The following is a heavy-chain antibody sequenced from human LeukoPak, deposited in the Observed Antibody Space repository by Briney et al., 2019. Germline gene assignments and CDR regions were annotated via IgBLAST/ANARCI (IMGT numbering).Heavy chain of an antibody. Sequence: ASVKVSCKASGYTFTRYGIYWVRQAPGQGLEWMGWISGYNGNTKYAQKFQGRVTITADKSTSTAYMELSSLRSEDTAVYYCAREDELICSSNSCYESWGQGTLVTVSS. V-gene: IGHV1-18*01. J-gene: IGHJ4*02. CDR3: AREDELICSSNSCYES. CDR1: GYTFTRYG. CDR2: ISGYNGNT. D-gene: IGHD2-2*01.